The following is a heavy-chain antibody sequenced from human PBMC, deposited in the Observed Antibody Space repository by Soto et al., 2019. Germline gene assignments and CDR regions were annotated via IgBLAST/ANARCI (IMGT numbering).Heavy chain of an antibody. J-gene: IGHJ6*02. D-gene: IGHD1-26*01. CDR3: ARAYSGSYRRYYYYGMDV. CDR2: INHSGST. Sequence: QVQLRQWGAGLLKPSETLSLTCAVYGGSFSGYYWSWIRQPPGKGLEWIGEINHSGSTNYNPSLKSRVTISVDTSKNQFSLKLSSVTAADTAVYYCARAYSGSYRRYYYYGMDVWGQGTTVTVSS. V-gene: IGHV4-34*01. CDR1: GGSFSGYY.